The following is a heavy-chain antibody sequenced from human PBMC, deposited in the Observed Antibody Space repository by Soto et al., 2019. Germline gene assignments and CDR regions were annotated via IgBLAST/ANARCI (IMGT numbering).Heavy chain of an antibody. J-gene: IGHJ3*01. Sequence: SVKVSCKASGGTFSSYTISWVRQAPGQGLEWMGRIIPILGIANYAQKFQGRVTITADKSTSTAYMELSSLRSEDTAVYYCASPTDYSCYDSGQDAFDFWAQRTLVTVSS. CDR3: ASPTDYSCYDSGQDAFDF. CDR2: IIPILGIA. D-gene: IGHD5-12*01. V-gene: IGHV1-69*02. CDR1: GGTFSSYT.